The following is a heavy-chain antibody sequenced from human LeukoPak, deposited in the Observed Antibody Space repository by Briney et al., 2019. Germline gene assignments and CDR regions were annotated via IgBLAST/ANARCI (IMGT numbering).Heavy chain of an antibody. J-gene: IGHJ5*02. D-gene: IGHD6-19*01. V-gene: IGHV4-59*01. Sequence: SETLSLTCTVSGGSISSYYWSWIRQPPGKGLEWIGYIYHSGSTNYNPSLKSRVTISVDTSKKQFSLKLSSVTAADTAVYYCALTISVAGSNWFYPWGQGTLVTVSS. CDR3: ALTISVAGSNWFYP. CDR2: IYHSGST. CDR1: GGSISSYY.